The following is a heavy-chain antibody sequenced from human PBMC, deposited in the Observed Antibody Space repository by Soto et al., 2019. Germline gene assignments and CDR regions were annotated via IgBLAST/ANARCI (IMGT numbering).Heavy chain of an antibody. CDR3: ARGSSWSLSNPPFDY. V-gene: IGHV3-33*01. D-gene: IGHD6-13*01. CDR2: IRYDGSNK. Sequence: PGGSLRLSCAASGFTFSSYGMHWVRQAPGKGLEWVAVIRYDGSNKYYADSVKGRFTISRDNSKNTLYLQMNSLRAEDTAVYYCARGSSWSLSNPPFDYWGQGTLVTVSS. J-gene: IGHJ4*02. CDR1: GFTFSSYG.